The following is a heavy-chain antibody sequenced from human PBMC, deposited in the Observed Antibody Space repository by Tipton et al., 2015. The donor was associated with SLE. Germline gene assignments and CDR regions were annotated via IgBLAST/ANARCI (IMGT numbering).Heavy chain of an antibody. V-gene: IGHV4-39*07. D-gene: IGHD4-17*01. Sequence: TLSLTCTVSGGSIRGSSYYWGWIRQPPGKGLEWIGSIYYSGSKYYNPSLKTRVTISVDTSMNQFSLKLSSVTAADTAVYYCARGEITVTVFDQWGQGTLVTVSS. CDR1: GGSIRGSSYY. CDR2: IYYSGSK. CDR3: ARGEITVTVFDQ. J-gene: IGHJ4*02.